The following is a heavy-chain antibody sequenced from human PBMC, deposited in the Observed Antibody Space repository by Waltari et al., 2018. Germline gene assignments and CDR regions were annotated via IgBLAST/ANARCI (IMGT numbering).Heavy chain of an antibody. V-gene: IGHV4-59*01. J-gene: IGHJ5*02. CDR3: ARWKSTGSMVWFDP. D-gene: IGHD1-1*01. Sequence: QVQLQESGPGLVEPSETLSLTCTVSGGSIRTYYWSWIRQPPGKGLEYIGYIYYSGSTDYNPSLKRRVTISIDTSKNQFSLKLSSVTAADTAVYYCARWKSTGSMVWFDPWGQGTLVTVSS. CDR1: GGSIRTYY. CDR2: IYYSGST.